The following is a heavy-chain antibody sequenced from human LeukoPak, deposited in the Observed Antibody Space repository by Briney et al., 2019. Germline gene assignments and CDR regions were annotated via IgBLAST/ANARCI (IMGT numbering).Heavy chain of an antibody. Sequence: SETLSLTCAVSGGSLSSGAYSWSWIRQPPGKGLEWIGYISHSGSTYYNPSLKSRVTISGDRTKNQFSLKLTSVTDADTAVYYCARYSNTWPYWYFDLWGRGALVTVSS. CDR2: ISHSGST. D-gene: IGHD4-4*01. V-gene: IGHV4-30-2*01. CDR1: GGSLSSGAYS. CDR3: ARYSNTWPYWYFDL. J-gene: IGHJ2*01.